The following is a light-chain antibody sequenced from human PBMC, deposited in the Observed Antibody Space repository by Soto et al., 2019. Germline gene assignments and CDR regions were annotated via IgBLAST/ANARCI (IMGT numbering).Light chain of an antibody. CDR2: GAS. J-gene: IGKJ3*01. Sequence: EIVLTQSPGTLSLSPGERATLSCRASQSVSSSYLAWYQQKPGQAPRLLIYGASSRATGIPDRFSGRGSGTDFTLTISSLEPEEVAVYYCQQYGSSPLLTFGPGTKVDIK. CDR3: QQYGSSPLLT. V-gene: IGKV3-20*01. CDR1: QSVSSSY.